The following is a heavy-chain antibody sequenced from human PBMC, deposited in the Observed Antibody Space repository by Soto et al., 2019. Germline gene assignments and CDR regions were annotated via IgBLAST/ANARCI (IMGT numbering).Heavy chain of an antibody. CDR2: VSFTGTT. Sequence: SETLSLTCSVSGGSINNNYYYWGWVRQPPGKGLEWIGSVSFTGTTYYSPSLKSRVTTSIDTSRNQFSLKLTSVTAEDTAVYFCVRGDGDRYDGNGYLGRHWGQGTLVTVS. CDR1: GGSINNNYYY. V-gene: IGHV4-39*01. J-gene: IGHJ4*02. D-gene: IGHD3-22*01. CDR3: VRGDGDRYDGNGYLGRH.